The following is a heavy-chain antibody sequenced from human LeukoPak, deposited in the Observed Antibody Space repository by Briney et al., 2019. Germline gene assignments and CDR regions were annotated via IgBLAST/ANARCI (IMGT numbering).Heavy chain of an antibody. CDR1: GFTFSSYE. V-gene: IGHV3-48*03. CDR3: ARVNGDYFDY. D-gene: IGHD4-17*01. Sequence: GGSLRLPCPASGFTFSSYEMNWVRQAPGKGLEWVSYISSSGSTIYYADSVKGRFTISRDNAKNSLYLQMNSLRAEDTAVYYCARVNGDYFDYWGQGTLVTVSS. J-gene: IGHJ4*02. CDR2: ISSSGSTI.